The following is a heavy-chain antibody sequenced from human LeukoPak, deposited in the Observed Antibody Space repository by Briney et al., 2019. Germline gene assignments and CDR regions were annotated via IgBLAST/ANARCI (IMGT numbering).Heavy chain of an antibody. CDR2: TSSDLNVK. V-gene: IGHV3-30*03. Sequence: PGGSLRLSCAASGFTFSSYGMHWVRQALGKGLEWVAVTSSDLNVKLYADSVKGRFTISRDNSRSTLYLQMNSLRPEDTATYYCAREGYYGSGSPPSLYFDYWGQGTLVTVSS. CDR1: GFTFSSYG. D-gene: IGHD3-10*01. J-gene: IGHJ4*02. CDR3: AREGYYGSGSPPSLYFDY.